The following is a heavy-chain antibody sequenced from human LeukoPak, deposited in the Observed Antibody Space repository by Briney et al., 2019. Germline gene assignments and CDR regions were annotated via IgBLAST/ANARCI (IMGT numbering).Heavy chain of an antibody. CDR1: GGSFSGYY. CDR3: ARAPGGTGTTINWFDP. V-gene: IGHV4-34*01. D-gene: IGHD1-1*01. CDR2: INHSGGT. J-gene: IGHJ5*02. Sequence: PSETLSLTCAVYGGSFSGYYWSWIRQPPGKGLEWIGEINHSGGTNYNPSLKSRVTISVDTSKSQFSLKLSSVTAADTAVYYCARAPGGTGTTINWFDPWGQGTLVTVSS.